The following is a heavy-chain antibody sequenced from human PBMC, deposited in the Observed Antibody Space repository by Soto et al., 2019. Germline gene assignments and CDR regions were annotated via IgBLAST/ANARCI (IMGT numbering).Heavy chain of an antibody. D-gene: IGHD6-13*01. Sequence: VKVSCKASGYTFTSYAMHWVRQAPGQRLEWMGWINAGNGNTKYSQKFQGRVTITRDTSASTAYMELSSLRSEDTAVYYCARDRIAAAGNYYYYYMDVWGQGTTVTVSS. CDR3: ARDRIAAAGNYYYYYMDV. V-gene: IGHV1-3*01. CDR2: INAGNGNT. J-gene: IGHJ6*03. CDR1: GYTFTSYA.